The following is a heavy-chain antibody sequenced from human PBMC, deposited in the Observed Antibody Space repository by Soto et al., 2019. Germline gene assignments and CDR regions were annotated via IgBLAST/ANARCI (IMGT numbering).Heavy chain of an antibody. J-gene: IGHJ3*02. D-gene: IGHD6-19*01. Sequence: QVQLVQSGAEVKKPGSSVKVSCKASGGTFSSYAISWVRQAPGQGLEWMGGIIPIFGTSNYAQKFQGRVTITADKSTSTAYMELSSLRSEDTAVYYCARAAGNGVACKTDAFDIWGQGTMVTVSS. V-gene: IGHV1-69*06. CDR1: GGTFSSYA. CDR3: ARAAGNGVACKTDAFDI. CDR2: IIPIFGTS.